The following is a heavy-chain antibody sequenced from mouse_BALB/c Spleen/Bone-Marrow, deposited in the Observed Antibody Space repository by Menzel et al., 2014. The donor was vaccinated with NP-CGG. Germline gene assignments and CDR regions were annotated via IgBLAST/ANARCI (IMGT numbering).Heavy chain of an antibody. Sequence: VQLKESGGGLVQPGGSLKLSCAASGFTFSSYGMSWVRQTPDKRLELVATINSNGGSTYYPDSVKGRFTISRDNAKNTLYLQMSSLKSEDTAMYYCARDYYGSSYAMDYWGQGTSVTVSS. CDR1: GFTFSSYG. CDR2: INSNGGST. CDR3: ARDYYGSSYAMDY. V-gene: IGHV5-6-3*01. J-gene: IGHJ4*01. D-gene: IGHD1-1*01.